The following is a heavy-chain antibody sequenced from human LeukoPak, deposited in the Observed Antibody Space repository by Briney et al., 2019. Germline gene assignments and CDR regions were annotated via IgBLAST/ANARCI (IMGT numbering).Heavy chain of an antibody. J-gene: IGHJ4*02. Sequence: PSETLSLTCAVYGGSFSGYYWSWIRQPPGKGLEWVSSISSSSSYIYYADSVKGRFTISRDNAKNSLYLQMNSLRAEDTAVYYCARGESYWGQGTLVTVSS. CDR1: GGSFSGYY. CDR2: ISSSSSYI. D-gene: IGHD1-26*01. V-gene: IGHV3-21*01. CDR3: ARGESY.